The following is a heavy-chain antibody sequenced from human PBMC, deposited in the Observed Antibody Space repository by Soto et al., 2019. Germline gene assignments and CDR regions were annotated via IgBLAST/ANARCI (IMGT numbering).Heavy chain of an antibody. CDR1: GGSISSGGYY. V-gene: IGHV4-31*03. Sequence: SETLSLTCTVSGGSISSGGYYWSWIRQHPGMGLEWIGYIYYSGSTYYNPSLKSRVTISVDTSKNQFSLKLSSVTAADTAVYYCARVFGFGGMDVWGQGTTVTVSS. CDR2: IYYSGST. CDR3: ARVFGFGGMDV. J-gene: IGHJ6*02. D-gene: IGHD3-10*01.